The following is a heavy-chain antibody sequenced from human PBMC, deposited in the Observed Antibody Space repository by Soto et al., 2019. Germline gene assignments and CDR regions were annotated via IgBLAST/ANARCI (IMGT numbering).Heavy chain of an antibody. CDR2: INAGNGNT. CDR3: AREAGPAAIAPSGH. V-gene: IGHV1-3*01. D-gene: IGHD2-2*02. Sequence: ASVKVSRKASGYTFTSYSMHWVRQAPGQRLEWMGWINAGNGNTKYSQKFQGRVTITRDTSASTAYMELSSLRSEATAVYNCAREAGPAAIAPSGHWGQGTLVTVSS. J-gene: IGHJ4*02. CDR1: GYTFTSYS.